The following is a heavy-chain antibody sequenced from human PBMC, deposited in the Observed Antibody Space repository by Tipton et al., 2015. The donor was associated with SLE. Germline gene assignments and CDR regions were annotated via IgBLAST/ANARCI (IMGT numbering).Heavy chain of an antibody. CDR2: ILYTGGT. Sequence: LRLSCAASGFTIGIYAMSWVRQAPGKGLEWIGYILYTGGTNYNPSLKSRVAISVDTSKNQFSLRLRSVTAADTAVYYCARQSMPYSSAWDPRSYFTYWGQGILVTVSS. CDR3: ARQSMPYSSAWDPRSYFTY. V-gene: IGHV4-59*08. D-gene: IGHD6-19*01. J-gene: IGHJ4*02. CDR1: GFTIGIYA.